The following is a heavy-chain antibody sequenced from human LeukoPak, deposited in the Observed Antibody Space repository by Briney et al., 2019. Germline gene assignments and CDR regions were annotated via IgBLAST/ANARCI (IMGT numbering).Heavy chain of an antibody. J-gene: IGHJ5*02. CDR2: ISSSSTYI. Sequence: GGSLRLSRAASGFTFSSYAMTWVRQAPGKGLEWVSSISSSSTYIYYADSVKGRFTISRDNAENSLHLQMNSLRAEDTAVYYCARDPYSSGWYGGPSWFDPWGQGTLVTVSS. CDR1: GFTFSSYA. D-gene: IGHD6-19*01. V-gene: IGHV3-21*01. CDR3: ARDPYSSGWYGGPSWFDP.